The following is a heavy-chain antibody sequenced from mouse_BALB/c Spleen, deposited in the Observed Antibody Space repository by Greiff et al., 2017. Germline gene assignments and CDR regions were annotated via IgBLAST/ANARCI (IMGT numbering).Heavy chain of an antibody. CDR1: GFTFSDYY. CDR3: ARAYGNYGYAMDY. J-gene: IGHJ4*01. CDR2: ISDGGSYT. Sequence: EVQLMESGGGLVKPGGSLKLSCAASGFTFSDYYMSWVRQTPEKRLEWVATISDGGSYTYYPDSVKGRFTISRDNAKNNLYLQMSSLKSEDTAMYYCARAYGNYGYAMDYWGQGTSVTVSS. V-gene: IGHV5-4*02. D-gene: IGHD2-10*02.